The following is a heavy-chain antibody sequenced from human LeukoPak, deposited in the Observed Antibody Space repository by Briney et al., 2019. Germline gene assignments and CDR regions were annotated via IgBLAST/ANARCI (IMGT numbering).Heavy chain of an antibody. V-gene: IGHV3-11*01. J-gene: IGHJ6*04. Sequence: MSGGSLRPPCAAPGFTFSDYYMSWIRQAPGKALEWVSYISSSGSTIYSADSVKGRFTISRDNAKNSLYLQMNSLRAEDTAVYYCARDAIFRGMDVWGKGTTVTVSS. CDR2: ISSSGSTI. D-gene: IGHD2/OR15-2a*01. CDR3: ARDAIFRGMDV. CDR1: GFTFSDYY.